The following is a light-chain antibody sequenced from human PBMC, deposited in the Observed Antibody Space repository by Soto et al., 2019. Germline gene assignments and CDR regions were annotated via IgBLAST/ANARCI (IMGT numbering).Light chain of an antibody. J-gene: IGKJ4*01. CDR3: RQYGRSLGFA. CDR2: GAS. Sequence: MKQSPATLSVYPGERATLSCRASQSVSSDLAWYHQKPGQAPRLLIYGASSRATGIPDRFSGSGSGTDFTLTISRLEPEDFAVYYCRQYGRSLGFAFGGRSKVAI. V-gene: IGKV3-20*01. CDR1: QSVSSD.